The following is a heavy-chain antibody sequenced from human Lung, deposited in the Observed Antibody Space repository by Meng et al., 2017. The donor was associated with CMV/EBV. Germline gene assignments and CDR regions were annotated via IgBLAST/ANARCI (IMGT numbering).Heavy chain of an antibody. CDR3: ARSDGSGASYYSTFFDY. D-gene: IGHD2-15*01. V-gene: IGHV3-30*03. Sequence: SFIVSRLPWVRQAPGTGLGWLSIISFDGSYEYYADSVKGRFSISRDNSRDTLYLHMNSLIADDTAVYYCARSDGSGASYYSTFFDYWGQGTLVTVSS. J-gene: IGHJ4*02. CDR2: ISFDGSYE. CDR1: SFIVSR.